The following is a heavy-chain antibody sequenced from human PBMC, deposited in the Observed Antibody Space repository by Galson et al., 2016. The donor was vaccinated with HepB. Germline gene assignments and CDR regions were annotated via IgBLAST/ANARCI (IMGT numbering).Heavy chain of an antibody. V-gene: IGHV3-23*01. D-gene: IGHD3-3*01. Sequence: SLRLSCAASGFTFSNYAMSWVRQAPGKGLEWVSGISGTGGTTYYADSVKGRFTISRDNSRNTLYLRMNSLRAEDTAVYYCAKGDDFWSGNYGGLWGQGTLVTVSS. CDR3: AKGDDFWSGNYGGL. J-gene: IGHJ4*02. CDR2: ISGTGGTT. CDR1: GFTFSNYA.